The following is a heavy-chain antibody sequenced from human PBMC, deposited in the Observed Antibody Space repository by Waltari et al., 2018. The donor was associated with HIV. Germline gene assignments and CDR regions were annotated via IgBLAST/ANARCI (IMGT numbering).Heavy chain of an antibody. CDR2: IRSKGDGGTT. V-gene: IGHV3-15*01. J-gene: IGHJ6*02. Sequence: DVQLVESGGGLVKPGGSLRLSCVASGFPVSGAYMSWVGQGPGRGGAGVGRIRSKGDGGTTDYAAPVKGRITVSRDDSKNILYLQMNSLEIEDTAVYYCATDFRHWRRTRDYYYYGMDVWGQGTTVTVSS. CDR3: ATDFRHWRRTRDYYYYGMDV. CDR1: GFPVSGAY.